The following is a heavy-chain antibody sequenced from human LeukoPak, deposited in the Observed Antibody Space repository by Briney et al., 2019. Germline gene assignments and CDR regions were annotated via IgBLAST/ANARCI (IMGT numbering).Heavy chain of an antibody. CDR1: GFTFGSHA. CDR2: ITGSGGGT. CDR3: AKHRDIAMMTVISDLFEY. J-gene: IGHJ4*02. D-gene: IGHD3-22*01. V-gene: IGHV3-23*01. Sequence: GGSLRLSCAASGFTFGSHAMSWVRQAPGKGLEWVSSITGSGGGTYYADSVRGRFTISRDSSKNTLFLQMHSLRAEDTAVYYCAKHRDIAMMTVISDLFEYWGQGTLVTVSS.